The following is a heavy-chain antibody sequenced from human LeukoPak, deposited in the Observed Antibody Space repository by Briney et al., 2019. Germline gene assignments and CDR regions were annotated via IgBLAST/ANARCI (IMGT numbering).Heavy chain of an antibody. D-gene: IGHD3-3*01. CDR1: GGSISSSSYY. CDR2: IYYSGST. V-gene: IGHV4-39*07. Sequence: PSETLSLTCTVSGGSISSSSYYWGWIRQPPGKGLEWIGSIYYSGSTYYNPSLKSRVTISVDTSKNQFSLKLSSVTAADTAVYYCARGPERTYYDFWSGYSYYFDYWGQGTLVTVSS. CDR3: ARGPERTYYDFWSGYSYYFDY. J-gene: IGHJ4*02.